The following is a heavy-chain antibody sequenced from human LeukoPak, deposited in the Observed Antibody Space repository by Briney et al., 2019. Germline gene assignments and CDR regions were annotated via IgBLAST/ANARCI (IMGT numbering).Heavy chain of an antibody. V-gene: IGHV4-34*01. Sequence: PSETLSPTCAVYGGSLSGYYWSWIRQPPGKGLEWIGEINHSGSTNYNPSLKSRVTISIDTSKNQFSLKVSSVTAADTAVYYCANSLGYCSGGSCYSEYNYLDPWGQGTLVTVSS. CDR1: GGSLSGYY. CDR3: ANSLGYCSGGSCYSEYNYLDP. D-gene: IGHD2-15*01. CDR2: INHSGST. J-gene: IGHJ5*02.